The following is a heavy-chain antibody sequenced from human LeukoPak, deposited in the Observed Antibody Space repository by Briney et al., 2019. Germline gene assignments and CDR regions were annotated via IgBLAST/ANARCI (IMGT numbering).Heavy chain of an antibody. V-gene: IGHV3-74*01. CDR2: INSDGSSA. CDR1: GFTFSSYW. J-gene: IGHJ4*02. Sequence: PGGSLRLSCTASGFTFSSYWMHWVRQAPGKGLVWVSRINSDGSSAGYADSVKGRFTISRDNAKNTLFLQMNSLRAEDTAVYYCARPYYYDSSRVDYWGQGTLVTVSS. D-gene: IGHD3-22*01. CDR3: ARPYYYDSSRVDY.